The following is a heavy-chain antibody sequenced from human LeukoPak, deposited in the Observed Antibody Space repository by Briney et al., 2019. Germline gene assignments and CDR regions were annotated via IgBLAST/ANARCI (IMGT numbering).Heavy chain of an antibody. CDR1: GYSISSGYY. J-gene: IGHJ6*03. Sequence: SETLSLTCIVSGYSISSGYYWGWIRQPPGKGLEWIGTIYRSGSTYSNPSLRGRVTISVDTSKNQFSLKLSSVTAVDTAVYYCARTGAGYYYYYMDVWGKGTTVTVSS. V-gene: IGHV4-38-2*02. CDR3: ARTGAGYYYYYMDV. CDR2: IYRSGST. D-gene: IGHD1-26*01.